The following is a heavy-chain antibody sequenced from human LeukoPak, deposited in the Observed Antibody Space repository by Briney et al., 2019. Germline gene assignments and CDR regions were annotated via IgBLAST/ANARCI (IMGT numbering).Heavy chain of an antibody. CDR1: GYTFNGYY. J-gene: IGHJ4*02. CDR3: ARWMTTVITPDY. V-gene: IGHV1-2*02. Sequence: ASVKVSCKASGYTFNGYYLHWVRQAAGQGLEGMGWINPNSGGTNYAQKFQGRVTMTRDTSISTAYMELSRLRSDDTAVYYCARWMTTVITPDYWGQGTLVTVSS. D-gene: IGHD4-11*01. CDR2: INPNSGGT.